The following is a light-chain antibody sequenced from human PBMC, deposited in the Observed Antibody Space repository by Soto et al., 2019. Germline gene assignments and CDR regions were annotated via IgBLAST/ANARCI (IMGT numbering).Light chain of an antibody. V-gene: IGKV3-15*01. J-gene: IGKJ5*01. CDR3: QQYNNWPIT. CDR2: GAS. CDR1: QSMGSN. Sequence: EIGLTQSPGTLSLSPGERATLSCRASQSMGSNVAWYQQKPGQAPRLLIYGASTRAAGIPARFSGSGSGRDFTLTISRLEPEDFAVYYCQQYNNWPITFGQGTRLEIK.